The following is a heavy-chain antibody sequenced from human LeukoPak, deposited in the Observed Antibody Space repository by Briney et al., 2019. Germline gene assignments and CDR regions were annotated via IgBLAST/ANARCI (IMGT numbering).Heavy chain of an antibody. CDR1: GFTFSSYG. J-gene: IGHJ3*02. D-gene: IGHD6-19*01. CDR2: ISYDGSNK. V-gene: IGHV3-30*18. Sequence: SGRSLRLSCAASGFTFSSYGMHWVRQAPGKGLEWVAVISYDGSNKHYADSVKGRFTISRDNSKNTLYLQMNSLRAEDTAVYYCAKSLRSVAGYFDIWGQGTMVTVSS. CDR3: AKSLRSVAGYFDI.